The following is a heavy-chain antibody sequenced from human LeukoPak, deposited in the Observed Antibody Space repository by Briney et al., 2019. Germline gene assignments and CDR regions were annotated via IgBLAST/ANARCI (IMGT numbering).Heavy chain of an antibody. V-gene: IGHV3-33*01. CDR3: ARDSGSYFGY. D-gene: IGHD1-26*01. CDR2: IWYDGSNK. Sequence: GRSLRLSCAASGFTFSSYGMHWVRQAPGKGLEWVAVIWYDGSNKYYADSVKGRFTISRDNSKNTLYLQMNSLRAEDTAVYYRARDSGSYFGYWGQGTLVTVSS. CDR1: GFTFSSYG. J-gene: IGHJ4*02.